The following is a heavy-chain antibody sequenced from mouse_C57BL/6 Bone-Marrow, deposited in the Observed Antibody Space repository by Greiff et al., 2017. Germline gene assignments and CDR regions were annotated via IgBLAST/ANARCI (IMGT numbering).Heavy chain of an antibody. CDR3: TRRLGGY. Sequence: EVNVVESGGGLVQPGGSMKLSCAASGFTFSDAWMDWVRQSPEKGLEWVAEIRNKANNHATYYAVSVKGRLTISKNDSKSSVYLQMNSLRAEDTDIYYCTRRLGGYWGQGTTLTVSS. D-gene: IGHD4-1*01. V-gene: IGHV6-6*01. J-gene: IGHJ2*01. CDR2: IRNKANNHAT. CDR1: GFTFSDAW.